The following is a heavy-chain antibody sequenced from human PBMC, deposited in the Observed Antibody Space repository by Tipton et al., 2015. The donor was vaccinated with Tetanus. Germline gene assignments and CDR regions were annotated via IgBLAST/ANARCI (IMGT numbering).Heavy chain of an antibody. V-gene: IGHV4-59*01. CDR2: AYYSGCT. CDR1: GGSISRFY. J-gene: IGHJ3*02. Sequence: TLSLTCTISGGSISRFYWVWIRQPPGKGLEWIGHAYYSGCTNYNPSLKSRVSISVDTSNDQFSLRLTSVTAADTAMYYCARLSSTSNLDHGIDIRGEGTMVAVSS. D-gene: IGHD4/OR15-4a*01. CDR3: ARLSSTSNLDHGIDI.